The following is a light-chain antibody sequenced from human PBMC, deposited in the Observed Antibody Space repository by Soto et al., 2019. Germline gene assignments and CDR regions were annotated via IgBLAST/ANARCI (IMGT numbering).Light chain of an antibody. CDR1: QGISNF. J-gene: IGKJ5*01. CDR2: AAS. CDR3: QKYSSVIT. V-gene: IGKV1-27*01. Sequence: DIQMTQSPSPLSASVGDRVTITCRASQGISNFLAWYQQKPGKVPKLLISAASTLQSGVPSRFSGSGSGTDFTLTITSLQPEDVATYYCQKYSSVITFGQGTRLEIK.